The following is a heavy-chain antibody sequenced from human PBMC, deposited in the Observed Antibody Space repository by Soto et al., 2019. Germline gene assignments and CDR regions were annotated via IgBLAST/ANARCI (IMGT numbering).Heavy chain of an antibody. V-gene: IGHV3-33*01. CDR3: ARDRSAGNYFYYGMDV. D-gene: IGHD1-1*01. J-gene: IGHJ6*02. CDR2: IWYDGSKE. Sequence: PVGSLRLSCAASGLPFNRNGMHWVRQAPGKGLEWVAVIWYDGSKEYYSDSVKGRFTISRGNSKNMLYLQMNSVRVEDTAVYFCARDRSAGNYFYYGMDVWGQGTTVTVSS. CDR1: GLPFNRNG.